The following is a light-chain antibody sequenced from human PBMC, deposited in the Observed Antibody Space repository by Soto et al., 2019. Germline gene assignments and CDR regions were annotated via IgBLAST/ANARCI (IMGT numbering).Light chain of an antibody. V-gene: IGLV2-8*01. Sequence: QSVLTQTPSASGSPGQSVTISCTGTSSDVGGYNYVSWYQQYPGKAPKLMIYEVTKRPSGVPDRFSGSKSGNTASLTVSGLQAEDEADYYYSSYAGSGTMIFGGGTKLTVL. J-gene: IGLJ2*01. CDR2: EVT. CDR1: SSDVGGYNY. CDR3: SSYAGSGTMI.